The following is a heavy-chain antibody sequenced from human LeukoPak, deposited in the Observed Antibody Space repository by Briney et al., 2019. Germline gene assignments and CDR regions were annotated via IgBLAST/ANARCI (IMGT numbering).Heavy chain of an antibody. Sequence: GGSLRLSCAASGFTFNSYTMTWVRQAPGKGLEWVSVIDDNGIKRFYADSVKGRFTISRDNSRDTVYLQMHSVRVDDTAVYYCARGRTPVHLYYTDASNYYVPLDYWGQGSLVTVSS. CDR3: ARGRTPVHLYYTDASNYYVPLDY. CDR2: IDDNGIKR. D-gene: IGHD3-10*01. J-gene: IGHJ4*02. V-gene: IGHV3-23*01. CDR1: GFTFNSYT.